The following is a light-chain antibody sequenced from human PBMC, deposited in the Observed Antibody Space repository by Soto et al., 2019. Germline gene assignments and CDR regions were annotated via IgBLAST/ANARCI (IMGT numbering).Light chain of an antibody. J-gene: IGKJ2*02. CDR3: QQSYSTPRT. Sequence: DIQMTQSPSSLSASVGDRVTITCRASQSISTYLNWYQQKVGKAPKLLIYAASSLQRGVPSRFSGSRSRTDFTLTISSLQPEDFATYYCQQSYSTPRTFGQGTKLEIK. V-gene: IGKV1-39*01. CDR2: AAS. CDR1: QSISTY.